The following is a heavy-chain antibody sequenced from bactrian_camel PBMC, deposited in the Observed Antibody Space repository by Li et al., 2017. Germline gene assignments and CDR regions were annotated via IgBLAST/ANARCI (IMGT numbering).Heavy chain of an antibody. V-gene: IGHV3S9*01. CDR3: AASIPVTGLRCPPTPARGTT. CDR2: IESDGST. Sequence: HVQLVESGGGSVQVGGSLTLSCVASGDTIGRYCMGWFRQIPDKEREGVAGIESDGSTSYADSVKGRFTISQDIAKNTVYLEMNTLKPEDTGMYYCAASIPVTGLRCPPTPARGTTGARGPRSPSP. J-gene: IGHJ4*01. D-gene: IGHD2*01. CDR1: GDTIGRYC.